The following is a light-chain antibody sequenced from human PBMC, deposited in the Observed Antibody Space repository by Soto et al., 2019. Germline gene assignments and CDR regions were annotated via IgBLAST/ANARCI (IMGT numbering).Light chain of an antibody. CDR3: CSYAGSSTV. CDR1: SSDVGSYNL. CDR2: EGS. J-gene: IGLJ2*01. V-gene: IGLV2-23*01. Sequence: QSVLTQPASVSESPGQSITISCTGTSSDVGSYNLVSWYQQHPGKAPKLMIYEGSKRPSGVSNRFSGSKSGNTASLTISGLQAEDESDYYCCSYAGSSTVFGGGTKLTVL.